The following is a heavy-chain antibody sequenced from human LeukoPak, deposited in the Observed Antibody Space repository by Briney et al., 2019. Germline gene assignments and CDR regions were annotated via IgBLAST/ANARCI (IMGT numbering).Heavy chain of an antibody. V-gene: IGHV3-7*01. Sequence: GGSLRLSCAASGFTFSSYGMHWVRQAPGKGLEWVANIKQDGSEKYYVDSVKGRFTISRDNAKNSLYLQMNSLRAEDTAVYYCARDHIAVAGTRWWYFDLWGRGTLVTVSS. D-gene: IGHD6-19*01. CDR2: IKQDGSEK. CDR1: GFTFSSYG. CDR3: ARDHIAVAGTRWWYFDL. J-gene: IGHJ2*01.